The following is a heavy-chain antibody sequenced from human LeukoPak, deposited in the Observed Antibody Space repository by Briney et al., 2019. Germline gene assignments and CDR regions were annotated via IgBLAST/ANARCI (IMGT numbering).Heavy chain of an antibody. J-gene: IGHJ4*02. Sequence: SPSETLSLTCTVSGGSITGYHWSWIRQSAGKGLEWIGRLHTSGSESATFNPSLQSRVTVSIDKSKNQFSLNLISVTAADTAVYYCAREPAGVPEYYFDYWGQGTLVTVSS. CDR1: GGSITGYH. V-gene: IGHV4-4*07. CDR3: AREPAGVPEYYFDY. CDR2: LHTSGSESA.